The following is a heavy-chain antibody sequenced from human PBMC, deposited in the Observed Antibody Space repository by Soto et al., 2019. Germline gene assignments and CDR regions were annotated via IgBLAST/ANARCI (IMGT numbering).Heavy chain of an antibody. Sequence: QLQLQESGSVLVKPSQTLSLNCGVSGGSISSGGYSWSWIRQPPGKGLEWIGYIYHSGNTYYNPSLKSLVTISVDRSKNQCSLKLSSVTAAYTAVYYWARMGSYSSSWIWLDPWGQGTLVTVSS. V-gene: IGHV4-30-2*01. D-gene: IGHD6-13*01. CDR3: ARMGSYSSSWIWLDP. CDR1: GGSISSGGYS. CDR2: IYHSGNT. J-gene: IGHJ5*02.